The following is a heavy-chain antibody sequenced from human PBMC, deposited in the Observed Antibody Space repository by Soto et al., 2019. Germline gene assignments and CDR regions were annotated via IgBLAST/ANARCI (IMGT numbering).Heavy chain of an antibody. D-gene: IGHD3-3*01. CDR1: GFTFSSYG. CDR3: ARDGYYDFWSGYSPSPYYYYYMDV. Sequence: GGPLRLSCAASGFTFSSYGMHWVRQAPGKGLEWVAVIWYDGSNKYYADSVKGRFTISRDNSKNTLYLQMNSLRAEDTAVYYCARDGYYDFWSGYSPSPYYYYYMDVWGKGTTVTVSS. J-gene: IGHJ6*03. CDR2: IWYDGSNK. V-gene: IGHV3-33*01.